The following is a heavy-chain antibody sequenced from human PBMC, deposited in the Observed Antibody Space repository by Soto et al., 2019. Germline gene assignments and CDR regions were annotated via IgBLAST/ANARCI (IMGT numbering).Heavy chain of an antibody. Sequence: QVQLVQSGAEVKKPGSSVKVSCKASGGTIRSHAFSWVRQAPGQGLEWMGGIIPIFGTANYAQKFQGRVTITADASMNTAYMELSSLRSEDTAVYYCARGGERFWERPWFDPWGQGTLVTVSS. J-gene: IGHJ5*02. V-gene: IGHV1-69*12. CDR2: IIPIFGTA. CDR1: GGTIRSHA. D-gene: IGHD3-3*01. CDR3: ARGGERFWERPWFDP.